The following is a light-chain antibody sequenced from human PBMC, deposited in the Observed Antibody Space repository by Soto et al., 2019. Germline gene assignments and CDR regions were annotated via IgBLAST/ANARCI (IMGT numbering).Light chain of an antibody. CDR3: QQYNSYWT. Sequence: DIQMTQSPSTLSASVGDRVTITCRASQSISAWLAWYQQKPGKAPKLLIYKASILESGVPSRFIGSGSGTEYTLTISSLQPDDVATYYCQQYNSYWTFGPGTRVEIK. V-gene: IGKV1-5*03. CDR1: QSISAW. J-gene: IGKJ1*01. CDR2: KAS.